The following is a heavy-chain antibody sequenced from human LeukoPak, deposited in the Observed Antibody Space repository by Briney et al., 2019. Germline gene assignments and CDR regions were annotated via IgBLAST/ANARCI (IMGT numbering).Heavy chain of an antibody. V-gene: IGHV3-7*01. CDR3: ARRVLYYDSSGYGTYYYYMDV. J-gene: IGHJ6*03. Sequence: GGSLGLSCAASGFTFSSYWMSWVRQAPGKGLEWVANIKQDGSEKYYVDSVKGRFTISRDNAKNSLYLQMNSLRAEDTAVYYCARRVLYYDSSGYGTYYYYMDVWGKGTTVTVSS. CDR2: IKQDGSEK. CDR1: GFTFSSYW. D-gene: IGHD3-22*01.